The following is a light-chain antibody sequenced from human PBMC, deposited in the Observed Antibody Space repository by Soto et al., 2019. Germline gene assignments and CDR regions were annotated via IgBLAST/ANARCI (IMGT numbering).Light chain of an antibody. CDR3: QQRQYWPPIT. J-gene: IGKJ5*01. CDR1: QSVSSY. Sequence: VLTQAPATLSCSPGERASLSWRASQSVSSYLAWYQQKPGQAPRLLIYDASNRATGIPARFSGSGSGTDFTLTISSLEPEDFAIYYCQQRQYWPPITFGQGTRLEIK. V-gene: IGKV3-11*01. CDR2: DAS.